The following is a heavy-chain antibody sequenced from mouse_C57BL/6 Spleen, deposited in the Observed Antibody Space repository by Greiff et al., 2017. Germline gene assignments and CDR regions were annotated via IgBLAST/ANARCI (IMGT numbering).Heavy chain of an antibody. CDR2: ISSGGSYT. Sequence: EVKLVESGGDLVKPGGSLKLSCAASGFTFSSYGMSWVRQTPDKRLEWVATISSGGSYTYYPDSVKGRFTISRDNAKNTLYLQMSSLKSEDTAMYYCARQAVATWERFFDYWGQGTTLTVSS. J-gene: IGHJ2*01. CDR3: ARQAVATWERFFDY. D-gene: IGHD1-1*01. V-gene: IGHV5-6*02. CDR1: GFTFSSYG.